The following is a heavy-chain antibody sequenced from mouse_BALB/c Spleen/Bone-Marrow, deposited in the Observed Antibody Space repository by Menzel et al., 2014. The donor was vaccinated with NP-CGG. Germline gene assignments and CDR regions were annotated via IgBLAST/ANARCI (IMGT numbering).Heavy chain of an antibody. Sequence: EVKLVESGGGLVQPGGSLKLSCVASEFTFSSYGMSWVRQTPDKRLELVATINNNGGSTYYPDSVKGQFTISRDNAKNTLYQQMSSLKSEDTAMYYCARVYGWYFDVWGAGTTVTVSS. CDR2: INNNGGST. J-gene: IGHJ1*01. D-gene: IGHD1-1*01. V-gene: IGHV5-6-3*01. CDR1: EFTFSSYG. CDR3: ARVYGWYFDV.